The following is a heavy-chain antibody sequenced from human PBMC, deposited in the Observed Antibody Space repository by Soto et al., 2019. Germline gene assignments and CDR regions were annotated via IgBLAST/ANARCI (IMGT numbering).Heavy chain of an antibody. J-gene: IGHJ4*02. CDR3: ERSRSGAVADSFDY. Sequence: GGSLRLSCAASGFTFNIHAIHWVGQAPAKGLEWVTVISRDGTNKYSAASVKGRFTISRDNAKNAVYLQMNSVRGEDTALFYCERSRSGAVADSFDYWGQGTPVTVSS. CDR1: GFTFNIHA. D-gene: IGHD3-10*01. V-gene: IGHV3-30-3*01. CDR2: ISRDGTNK.